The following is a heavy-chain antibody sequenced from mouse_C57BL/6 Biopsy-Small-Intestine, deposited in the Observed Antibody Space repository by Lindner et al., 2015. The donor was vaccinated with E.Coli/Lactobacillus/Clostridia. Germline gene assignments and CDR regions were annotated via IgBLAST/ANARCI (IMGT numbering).Heavy chain of an antibody. D-gene: IGHD2-13*01. CDR1: GYTFTTYG. V-gene: IGHV1-81*01. CDR2: IYPRSGNT. J-gene: IGHJ3*01. Sequence: VQLQESGAELARPGASVKLSCKASGYTFTTYGISWVKQRTGQGLEWIGEIYPRSGNTYYNEKFKGKATLTADKSSSTAYMQLSSLTSEDSAVYFCGGDYGTLAWFAYWGQGTLVTVSA. CDR3: GGDYGTLAWFAY.